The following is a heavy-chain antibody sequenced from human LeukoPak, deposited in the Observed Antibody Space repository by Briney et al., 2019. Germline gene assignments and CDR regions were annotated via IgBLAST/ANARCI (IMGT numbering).Heavy chain of an antibody. D-gene: IGHD5-18*01. V-gene: IGHV4-59*01. CDR1: GGSISSYY. CDR3: ARGGYSYAAFDY. J-gene: IGHJ4*02. Sequence: SETLSLTCTVSGGSISSYYWSWIRQPPRKGLEWIGYIYYSGSTNYNPSLKSRVTISVDTSKNQFSLKLSSVTAADTAVYYCARGGYSYAAFDYWGQGTLVTVSS. CDR2: IYYSGST.